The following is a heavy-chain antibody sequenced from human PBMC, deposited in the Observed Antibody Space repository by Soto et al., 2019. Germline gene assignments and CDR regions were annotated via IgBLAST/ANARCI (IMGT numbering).Heavy chain of an antibody. V-gene: IGHV3-30-3*01. CDR3: ARDMSDSSSSLHVQDGYNYGKNV. Sequence: QVQLVESGGGVVQPGRSLRLSCASYGFNFSSYAMHWVRQAPGKGLEWVAVISYDGSNKYSAASVKGRLTISRDNSKNTLNLKMSHVRAENTAVYYCARDMSDSSSSLHVQDGYNYGKNVWGQGNTVTVS. J-gene: IGHJ6*02. D-gene: IGHD6-13*01. CDR2: ISYDGSNK. CDR1: GFNFSSYA.